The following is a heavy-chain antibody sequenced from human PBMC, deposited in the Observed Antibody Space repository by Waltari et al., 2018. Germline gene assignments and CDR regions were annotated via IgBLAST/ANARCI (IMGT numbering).Heavy chain of an antibody. CDR1: GYSISSVYY. Sequence: QLQLQESGPGLVKPSENLSLTCTVSGYSISSVYYWGWIRQPPGKGLEWIGSIYHSGSTYYSPSLKSRVTISVDTSKNQFSLKLSSVTAADTAVYYCARALSGGDRPSWFDPWGQGTLVTVSS. CDR3: ARALSGGDRPSWFDP. J-gene: IGHJ5*02. V-gene: IGHV4-38-2*02. D-gene: IGHD3-10*01. CDR2: IYHSGST.